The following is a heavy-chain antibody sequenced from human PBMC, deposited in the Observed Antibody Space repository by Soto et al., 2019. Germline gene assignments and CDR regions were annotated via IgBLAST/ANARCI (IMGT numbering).Heavy chain of an antibody. V-gene: IGHV4-61*01. D-gene: IGHD3-16*01. CDR1: GGSVSSGIHY. CDR2: IYYGGST. Sequence: SETLSLTCTVSGGSVSSGIHYCSWIRQPPGKGFEWIGYIYYGGSTNYNPSLKSRVTISVDTSKNQFSLELTYVTAADTAVYYCASEIGSSIGYSCFDPWGQGTLVTVSS. CDR3: ASEIGSSIGYSCFDP. J-gene: IGHJ5*02.